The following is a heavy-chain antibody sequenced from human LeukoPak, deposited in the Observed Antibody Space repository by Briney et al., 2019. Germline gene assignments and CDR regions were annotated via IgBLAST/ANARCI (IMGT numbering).Heavy chain of an antibody. D-gene: IGHD1-1*01. CDR3: ARSTTTSLFDY. Sequence: PGGSLRPSCAGSGFTFSSYEMNWVRQAPGKGLEWVSFITSSGTFMFYADSVKGRFTISRDNAKNSLYLQMNSLRAEDTAVYYCARSTTTSLFDYWGQGTLVTVSS. V-gene: IGHV3-48*03. CDR1: GFTFSSYE. J-gene: IGHJ4*02. CDR2: ITSSGTFM.